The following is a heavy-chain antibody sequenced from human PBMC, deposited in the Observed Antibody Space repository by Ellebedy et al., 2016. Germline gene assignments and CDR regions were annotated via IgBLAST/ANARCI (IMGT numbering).Heavy chain of an antibody. D-gene: IGHD2-21*02. CDR1: GFTFRTYG. CDR2: ISFDGTRT. J-gene: IGHJ6*02. Sequence: GGSLRLSXAASGFTFRTYGMHWVRQAPGKGLEWVAGISFDGTRTLYADSVKGRFTISRDNSGNTLYLQMNSLRAEDTAVYYCAKVDVVTALHYYGMDVWGQGTKVTVSS. CDR3: AKVDVVTALHYYGMDV. V-gene: IGHV3-30*18.